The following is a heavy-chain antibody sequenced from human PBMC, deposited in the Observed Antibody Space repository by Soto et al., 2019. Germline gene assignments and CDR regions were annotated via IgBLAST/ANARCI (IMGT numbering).Heavy chain of an antibody. Sequence: PSQTLSLTCAISGDSVSSNSAAWNWIRQSPSRGLEWLGRTYYRSKFFNDYAVSVKSRITVNPDTSKNQFTLHLNSVTPEDTAVYYCVRQVGALVVAATFDYWGQGTPVTVSS. J-gene: IGHJ4*02. CDR3: VRQVGALVVAATFDY. D-gene: IGHD2-15*01. V-gene: IGHV6-1*01. CDR2: TYYRSKFFN. CDR1: GDSVSSNSAA.